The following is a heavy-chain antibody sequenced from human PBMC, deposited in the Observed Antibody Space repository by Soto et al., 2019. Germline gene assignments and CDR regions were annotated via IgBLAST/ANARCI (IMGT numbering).Heavy chain of an antibody. J-gene: IGHJ4*02. CDR2: ISAYNGNT. CDR1: GYTFTSYG. Sequence: ASVKVSCKASGYTFTSYGISWVRQAPGQGLEWMGWISAYNGNTNYAQKLQGRVTMTTDTSTSTAYMELRSLRSDDTAVYYCARVYLSFGYSGPKVFDYWGQGTLVTVSS. CDR3: ARVYLSFGYSGPKVFDY. V-gene: IGHV1-18*01. D-gene: IGHD5-12*01.